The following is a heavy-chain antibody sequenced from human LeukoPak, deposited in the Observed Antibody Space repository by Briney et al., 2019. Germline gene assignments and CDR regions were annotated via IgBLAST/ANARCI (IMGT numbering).Heavy chain of an antibody. J-gene: IGHJ6*02. CDR1: GFTFSDYY. Sequence: GGSLRLSCAASGFTFSDYYMSWIRQAPGKGLEWVSYISSSGSTIYYADSVKGRFTISRDNAKNSLYLQMNSLRAEDTAVYYCARVGGYSSGWYPGESYYHYGMDVWGQGTTVTVSS. V-gene: IGHV3-11*01. CDR3: ARVGGYSSGWYPGESYYHYGMDV. D-gene: IGHD6-19*01. CDR2: ISSSGSTI.